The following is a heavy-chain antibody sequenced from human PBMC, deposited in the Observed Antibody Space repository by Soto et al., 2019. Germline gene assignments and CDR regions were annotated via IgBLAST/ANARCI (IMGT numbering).Heavy chain of an antibody. D-gene: IGHD4-17*01. CDR3: ARDLRRWLPSGMSDY. V-gene: IGHV1-18*01. Sequence: QVQLAQSGAEVKKPGASVKVSCKASGYTFTSYGISWVRQTPGQGLEWMGWISAYNGNTNYAQKLQGRVTMTTDTSTSTAYMELRSLRSDDTAVYYCARDLRRWLPSGMSDYWGQGTLVTVSS. CDR2: ISAYNGNT. CDR1: GYTFTSYG. J-gene: IGHJ4*02.